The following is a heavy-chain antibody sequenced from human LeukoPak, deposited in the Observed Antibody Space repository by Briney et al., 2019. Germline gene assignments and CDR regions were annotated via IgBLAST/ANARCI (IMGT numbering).Heavy chain of an antibody. D-gene: IGHD2-15*01. CDR2: ISYDGSIN. CDR1: GFTLNSYA. J-gene: IGHJ4*02. Sequence: GRSLRLSCAASGFTLNSYAVHWVRQAPGKGLEWVAVISYDGSINFYAASVKGRFTISRDNSKNTLYLQMNSLRPEDTALYFCARDRRYCGGGSCYFDYFFDYWGQGTLVTVSS. V-gene: IGHV3-30-3*01. CDR3: ARDRRYCGGGSCYFDYFFDY.